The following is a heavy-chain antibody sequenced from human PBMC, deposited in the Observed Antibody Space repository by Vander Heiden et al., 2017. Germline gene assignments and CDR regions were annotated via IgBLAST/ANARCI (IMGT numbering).Heavy chain of an antibody. CDR3: AKDSLRGDFWSGYFYFDY. CDR2: ISGSGGST. D-gene: IGHD3-3*01. Sequence: EVELLESGGGLVQPGGSLRPSCSASGFTFGGYAVSWVRQAPGKGLEWVSAISGSGGSTYYADSVKGRFTISRDNSKNTLYLQMNSLRAEDTAVYYCAKDSLRGDFWSGYFYFDYWGQGTLVTVSS. V-gene: IGHV3-23*01. J-gene: IGHJ4*02. CDR1: GFTFGGYA.